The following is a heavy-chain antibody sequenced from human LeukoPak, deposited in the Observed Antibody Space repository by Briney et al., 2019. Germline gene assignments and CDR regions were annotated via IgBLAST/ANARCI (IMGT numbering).Heavy chain of an antibody. D-gene: IGHD3-10*01. V-gene: IGHV4-59*08. Sequence: MPSETLSLTCTVSGTFFSSYFWGWIRQPPGKGLEWIAYIHYNGDTNYNPSLKSRVTISVGPSRNQFSLQLSSVTAADTAAYYCARHITGSGSAFDHWGRGTLVTVSS. CDR1: GTFFSSYF. CDR2: IHYNGDT. J-gene: IGHJ2*01. CDR3: ARHITGSGSAFDH.